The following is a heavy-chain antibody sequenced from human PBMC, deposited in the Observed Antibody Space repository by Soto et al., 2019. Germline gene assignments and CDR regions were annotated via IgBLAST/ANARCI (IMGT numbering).Heavy chain of an antibody. CDR3: ARQRYHSSGVDY. J-gene: IGHJ4*02. Sequence: PSETLSLTCTVSGGSLSSYYWSWIRQPPGKGLEWIGYIYYSGSTNYNPSLKSRVTISVDTSKNQFSLKLSSVTAADTAVYSCARQRYHSSGVDYWGQGTLDTFSS. D-gene: IGHD6-19*01. CDR2: IYYSGST. CDR1: GGSLSSYY. V-gene: IGHV4-59*08.